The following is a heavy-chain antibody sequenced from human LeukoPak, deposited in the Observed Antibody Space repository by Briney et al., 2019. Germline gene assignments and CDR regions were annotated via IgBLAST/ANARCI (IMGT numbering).Heavy chain of an antibody. CDR3: AINPPAGCSGGSCPLDY. D-gene: IGHD2-15*01. Sequence: GGSLRLSCAASGFTFGDTWMNWVRQVPGQGLEWVANIKQDGSEKFYVASVKGRFTISRDNAKNSLDLQMNSLRAEDTAVYYCAINPPAGCSGGSCPLDYWGQGTLVTVSS. CDR1: GFTFGDTW. CDR2: IKQDGSEK. J-gene: IGHJ4*02. V-gene: IGHV3-7*01.